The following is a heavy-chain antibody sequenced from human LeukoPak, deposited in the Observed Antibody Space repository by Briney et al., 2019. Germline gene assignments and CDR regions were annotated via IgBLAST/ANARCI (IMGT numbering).Heavy chain of an antibody. J-gene: IGHJ4*02. CDR3: ATPKVAGPFDY. V-gene: IGHV4-38-2*01. CDR1: GYSISSSNY. CDR2: IYYSGST. Sequence: SETLSLTCAVSGYSISSSNYWGWIRQPPGKGLEWIGSIYYSGSTYYNPSLKSRVTISVDTSKNQFSLKLSSVTAADTAVYYCATPKVAGPFDYWGQGTLVTVSS. D-gene: IGHD6-19*01.